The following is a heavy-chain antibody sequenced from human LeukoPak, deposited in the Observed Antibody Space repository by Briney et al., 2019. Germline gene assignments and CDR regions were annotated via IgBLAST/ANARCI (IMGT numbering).Heavy chain of an antibody. Sequence: PSETLSPTCTVSGGSISSYYWSWIRQPPGKGLEWIGYIYTSGSTNYNPSLKSRVTISVDTSKNQFSLKLSSVTAADTAVYYCAATGDAFDIWGQGTMVTVSS. D-gene: IGHD2-15*01. V-gene: IGHV4-4*09. CDR3: AATGDAFDI. J-gene: IGHJ3*02. CDR1: GGSISSYY. CDR2: IYTSGST.